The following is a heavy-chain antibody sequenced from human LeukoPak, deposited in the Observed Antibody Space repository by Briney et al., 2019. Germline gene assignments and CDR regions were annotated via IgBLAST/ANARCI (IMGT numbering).Heavy chain of an antibody. CDR1: SGSISSGDSY. CDR2: IYYSGST. V-gene: IGHV4-30-4*01. J-gene: IGHJ4*02. Sequence: PSQTLSLTCTVSSGSISSGDSYWGRIRQPPGKGLEWIGYIYYSGSTYYNPSLKSRVTISVDTSKNQFSLRLNSVTAAAAAVYFCARLVEAPRAFDSWGQGILVTVSS. D-gene: IGHD3-3*01. CDR3: ARLVEAPRAFDS.